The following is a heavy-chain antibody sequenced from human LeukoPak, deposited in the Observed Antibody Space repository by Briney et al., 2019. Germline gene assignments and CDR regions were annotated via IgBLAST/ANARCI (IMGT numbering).Heavy chain of an antibody. D-gene: IGHD6-13*01. Sequence: GRSLRLSCAASGFTFSSYAMHWVRQAPGKGLEGVAVISYDGSNKYYADSVKGRFTISRDNSKNTLYLQMNSLRAEDTAVYYCARAGYSSSWYGYWGQGTLVTVSS. CDR3: ARAGYSSSWYGY. J-gene: IGHJ4*02. CDR1: GFTFSSYA. V-gene: IGHV3-30-3*01. CDR2: ISYDGSNK.